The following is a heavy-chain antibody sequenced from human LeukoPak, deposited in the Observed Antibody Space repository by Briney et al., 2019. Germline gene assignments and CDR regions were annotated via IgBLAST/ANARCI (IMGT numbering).Heavy chain of an antibody. CDR1: GGSISSGDYY. Sequence: SETLSLTCTVSGGSISSGDYYWSWIRQPPGKGLEWIGYFYYSGSTYYNPSLKSRVTMSVDTSKNQFSLKLSSVTAADTAVFYCARDRSGIAADWGQGILVTVSS. V-gene: IGHV4-30-4*01. D-gene: IGHD1-26*01. CDR2: FYYSGST. J-gene: IGHJ4*02. CDR3: ARDRSGIAAD.